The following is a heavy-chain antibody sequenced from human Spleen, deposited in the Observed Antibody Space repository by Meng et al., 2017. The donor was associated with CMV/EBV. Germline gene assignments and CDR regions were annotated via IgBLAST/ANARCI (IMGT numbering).Heavy chain of an antibody. CDR3: ASLSGSYFYFDY. D-gene: IGHD1-26*01. Sequence: CDVSGGSISSRNWWSWVRQPPGKGLEWIGEIYHSGSTNYNPSLKSRVTISVDKSKNQFSLKLSSVTAADTAVYYCASLSGSYFYFDYWGQGTLVTVSS. V-gene: IGHV4-4*02. CDR1: GGSISSRNW. CDR2: IYHSGST. J-gene: IGHJ4*02.